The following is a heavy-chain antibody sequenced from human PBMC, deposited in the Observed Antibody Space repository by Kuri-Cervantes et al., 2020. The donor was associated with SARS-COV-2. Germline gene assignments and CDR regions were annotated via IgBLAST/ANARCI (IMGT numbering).Heavy chain of an antibody. J-gene: IGHJ5*02. CDR3: ARERSYYDFWSGYSDNWFDT. CDR1: GFTFSSYA. D-gene: IGHD3-3*01. CDR2: ISYDGSNK. Sequence: GGSLRLSCAASGFTFSSYAMHWVRQAPGKGLEWVAVISYDGSNKYYADSVKGRFTISRDNSKNTLYLQMNSLRAEDTAVYYCARERSYYDFWSGYSDNWFDTWGQGTLVTVSS. V-gene: IGHV3-30-3*01.